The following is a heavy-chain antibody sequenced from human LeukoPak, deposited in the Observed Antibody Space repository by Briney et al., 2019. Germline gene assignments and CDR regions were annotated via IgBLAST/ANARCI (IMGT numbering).Heavy chain of an antibody. D-gene: IGHD1-26*01. Sequence: GGSLRLSCAASGFTFSSYAMCWVRQAPGKGLEWVSAISGGGGSTYYADSVKGRFTISRDNSKNTLYVQMNSLRAEDTAVYYCAKGHYSGSYFYLDYWGQGTLVTVSS. CDR3: AKGHYSGSYFYLDY. CDR2: ISGGGGST. J-gene: IGHJ4*02. CDR1: GFTFSSYA. V-gene: IGHV3-23*01.